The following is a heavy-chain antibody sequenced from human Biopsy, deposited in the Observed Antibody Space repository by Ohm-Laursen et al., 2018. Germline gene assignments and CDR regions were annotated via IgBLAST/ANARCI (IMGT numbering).Heavy chain of an antibody. V-gene: IGHV3-21*04. D-gene: IGHD3-9*01. CDR2: ISSRSSDI. Sequence: SLRLSCAASGFIFSTYTMNWVRQAPGDGLEWVSSISSRSSDIYYADSVKGRFTISRDNSKNTLYLQMNSLRAEDTAVYYCAKVSPTILSSFDYWGQGTLVTVSS. CDR1: GFIFSTYT. CDR3: AKVSPTILSSFDY. J-gene: IGHJ4*02.